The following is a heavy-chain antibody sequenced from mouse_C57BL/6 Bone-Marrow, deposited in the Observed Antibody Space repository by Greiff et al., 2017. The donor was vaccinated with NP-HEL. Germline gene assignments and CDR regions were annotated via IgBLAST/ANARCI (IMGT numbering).Heavy chain of an antibody. J-gene: IGHJ3*01. Sequence: VQLQQPGAELVRPGSSVKLSCKASGYTFTSYWMHWVKQRPIQGLEWIGNIDPSDSETHYNQKFKDKATLTVDKSSSTAYMQLSSLTSEDSAVYYCARRNYFNSLAYWGQGTLVTVSA. CDR1: GYTFTSYW. CDR2: IDPSDSET. CDR3: ARRNYFNSLAY. V-gene: IGHV1-52*01. D-gene: IGHD2-1*01.